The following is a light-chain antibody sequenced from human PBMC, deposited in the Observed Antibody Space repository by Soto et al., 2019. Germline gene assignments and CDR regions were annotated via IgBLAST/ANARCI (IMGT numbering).Light chain of an antibody. J-gene: IGKJ1*01. CDR3: QQSYSTLGWT. CDR2: AAS. Sequence: DIQMTQSPSSLSASVGDRVTITCRASQSISSYLNWYQQKPGKAPKLLIYAASSLQSGVPSRFSGSGSGTEFTLTISSLQPEAFSTYYCQQSYSTLGWTLGQGTKVEIK. CDR1: QSISSY. V-gene: IGKV1-39*01.